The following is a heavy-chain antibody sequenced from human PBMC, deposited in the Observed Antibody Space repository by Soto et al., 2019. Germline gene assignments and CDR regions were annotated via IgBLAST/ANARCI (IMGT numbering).Heavy chain of an antibody. CDR3: ASHYINYYFDF. D-gene: IGHD4-4*01. V-gene: IGHV4-30-2*01. J-gene: IGHJ4*02. CDR2: IYAHGST. CDR1: GVSISSGGYS. Sequence: QLQLQESGSGLVKPSETLSLTCAVSGVSISSGGYSWSWIRQPPGKGLEWIAYIYAHGSTYYNPSLKSRVTMSVDGSKNQFYLKRGSVTAADTAVYYCASHYINYYFDFWGQGILVTVSS.